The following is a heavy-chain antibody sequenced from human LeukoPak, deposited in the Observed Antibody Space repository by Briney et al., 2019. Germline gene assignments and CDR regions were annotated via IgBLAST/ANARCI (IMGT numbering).Heavy chain of an antibody. J-gene: IGHJ4*02. CDR3: AKGSRGYTNYYFDY. CDR2: ISGSGAST. CDR1: GFSLSGYA. V-gene: IGHV3-23*01. Sequence: GGSLRLSCASSGFSLSGYAMIWVRQAPGEGLELVSTISGSGASTFYADSVRGRFITSKDIPSNTVYLQMNSLRAEDTAVYYCAKGSRGYTNYYFDYWGQGTLVTVSS. D-gene: IGHD2-2*02.